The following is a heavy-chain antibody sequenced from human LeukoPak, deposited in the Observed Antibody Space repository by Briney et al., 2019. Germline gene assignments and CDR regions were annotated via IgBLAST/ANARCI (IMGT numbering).Heavy chain of an antibody. CDR1: GGSISSYH. D-gene: IGHD6-13*01. V-gene: IGHV4-59*01. J-gene: IGHJ4*02. Sequence: PSETLSLTCTVSGGSISSYHWSWIRQPPGKGLEWIGYIYYSGSTNYNPSLKSRVTISVDTSKNQFSLKLSSVTAADTAVYYCARGHSSSFHIDYWGQGTLVTVSS. CDR3: ARGHSSSFHIDY. CDR2: IYYSGST.